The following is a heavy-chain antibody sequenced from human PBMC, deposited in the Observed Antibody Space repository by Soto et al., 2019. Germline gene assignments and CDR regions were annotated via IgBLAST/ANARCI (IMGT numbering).Heavy chain of an antibody. CDR3: ARAMYSSSLCFDY. J-gene: IGHJ4*02. CDR1: GFIFSSYG. D-gene: IGHD6-6*01. CDR2: ISYDGSNK. Sequence: QVQLVESGGGVDQPGRSLRLSCAASGFIFSSYGMHWVRQAPGKGLEWVAVISYDGSNKYYADSVKGRFTISRDNSKNTLYLQMNSLRAEDTAVYYCARAMYSSSLCFDYWGQGTLVTVSS. V-gene: IGHV3-30*19.